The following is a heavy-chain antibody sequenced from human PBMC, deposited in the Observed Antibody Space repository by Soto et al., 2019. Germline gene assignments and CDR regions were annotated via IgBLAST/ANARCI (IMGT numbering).Heavy chain of an antibody. V-gene: IGHV1-58*01. Sequence: GASVKVSCKASGFTFTSSAVQWVRQARGQRLEWIGWIVVGSGNKNYAQKFQERVTITRDMSTSTAYMELSSLRSEDTAVFYFAAAYYYDSSGYHNDAFDIWGQGTMVTVSS. CDR1: GFTFTSSA. CDR2: IVVGSGNK. D-gene: IGHD3-22*01. CDR3: AAAYYYDSSGYHNDAFDI. J-gene: IGHJ3*02.